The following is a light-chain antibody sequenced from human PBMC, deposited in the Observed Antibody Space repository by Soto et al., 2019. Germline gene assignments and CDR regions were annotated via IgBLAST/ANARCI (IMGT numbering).Light chain of an antibody. CDR3: SSYTSSGIYV. J-gene: IGLJ1*01. Sequence: QSVLTQPASVSGSPGQSITISCTGTSSDVGGYNYVSWYQQYPGKVPKLMIYEVYNRPSGVSSRFSGSKSVNTASLTISGLQAEDEADYYRSSYTSSGIYVFGTGTKVTVL. CDR2: EVY. V-gene: IGLV2-14*01. CDR1: SSDVGGYNY.